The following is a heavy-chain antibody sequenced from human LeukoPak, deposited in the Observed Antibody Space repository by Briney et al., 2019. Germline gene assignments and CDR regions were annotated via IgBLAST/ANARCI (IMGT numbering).Heavy chain of an antibody. V-gene: IGHV3-30*09. CDR3: ASEGRPV. Sequence: PGRSLLLSCAASGFTFNSYAMHWVRQAPGKGLEWVAVISYDGSNKYYADSVKGRFAISRDNSKNTLYMQMNSLRVEDTAVYYCASEGRPVWGQGTLVTVSS. CDR2: ISYDGSNK. J-gene: IGHJ4*02. CDR1: GFTFNSYA.